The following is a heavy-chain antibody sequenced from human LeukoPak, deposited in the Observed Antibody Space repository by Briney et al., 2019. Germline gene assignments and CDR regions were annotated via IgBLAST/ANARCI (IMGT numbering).Heavy chain of an antibody. D-gene: IGHD5/OR15-5a*01. V-gene: IGHV3-30*18. J-gene: IGHJ3*02. CDR2: ISYDGSNK. CDR3: AKAVGLHAFDI. Sequence: PGGSLRLSCAASGFTFSSYGMHWVRQAPGKGLDWVAVISYDGSNKYYADSVKGRFTISRDNSKNTLYLQMNSLRAADTAVYYCAKAVGLHAFDIWGQGTMVTVS. CDR1: GFTFSSYG.